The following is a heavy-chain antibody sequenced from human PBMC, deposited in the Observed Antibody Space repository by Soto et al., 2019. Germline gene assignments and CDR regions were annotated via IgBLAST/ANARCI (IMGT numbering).Heavy chain of an antibody. Sequence: PSETLSLTCAVSGGSISSSNWWSWVRQPPGKGLEWIGEIYHSGSTNYNPSLKSRVTISVDKSKNQFSLKLGSVTAADTAVYYCRYSGSYYSYYFDYWGQGTLVTVSS. CDR2: IYHSGST. V-gene: IGHV4-4*02. CDR1: GGSISSSNW. J-gene: IGHJ4*02. CDR3: RYSGSYYSYYFDY. D-gene: IGHD1-26*01.